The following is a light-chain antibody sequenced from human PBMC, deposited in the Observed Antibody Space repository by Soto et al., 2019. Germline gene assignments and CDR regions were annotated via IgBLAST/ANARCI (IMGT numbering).Light chain of an antibody. CDR1: HSDVGSYNL. CDR3: CSYAGSTTQTYV. V-gene: IGLV2-23*02. Sequence: QSALTQPASVSGSPGQSITISCTGTHSDVGSYNLVSWYQQHPGKAPKVIIYEVSERPSGVSDRFSGPKSGNTASLMISGLQAEDEADYYCCSYAGSTTQTYVFGSGNKVTVL. J-gene: IGLJ1*01. CDR2: EVS.